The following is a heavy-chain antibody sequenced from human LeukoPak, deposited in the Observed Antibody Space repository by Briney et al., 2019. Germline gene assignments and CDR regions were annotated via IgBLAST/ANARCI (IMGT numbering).Heavy chain of an antibody. Sequence: SETLSLTCTVSGGSISNHYWSWIRQPPGKGLEWIGYIYYPGSTNYNPSLKSRVAISVDASKNQFPLKLSSVTAADTAVYHCARAPTWNYGMDVWGQGTTVTVSS. J-gene: IGHJ6*02. CDR3: ARAPTWNYGMDV. CDR2: IYYPGST. V-gene: IGHV4-59*11. D-gene: IGHD2/OR15-2a*01. CDR1: GGSISNHY.